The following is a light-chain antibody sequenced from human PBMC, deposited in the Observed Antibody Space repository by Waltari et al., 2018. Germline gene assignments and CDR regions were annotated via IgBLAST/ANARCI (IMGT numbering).Light chain of an antibody. V-gene: IGLV1-40*01. CDR1: SPNTGPGYA. J-gene: IGLJ2*01. CDR3: QSYDSSLSAYVV. Sequence: QSVLTQPPSVSGAPGQRVTIPCPGSSPNTGPGYAVPRYQQLPGTAPKLLIHGDYNRPSGVPDRFSGSKSGTSASLAITGLQAEDEADYYCQSYDSSLSAYVVFGGGTKLTVL. CDR2: GDY.